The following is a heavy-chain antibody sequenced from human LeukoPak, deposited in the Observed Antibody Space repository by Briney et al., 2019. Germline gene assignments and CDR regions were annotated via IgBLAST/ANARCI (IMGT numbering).Heavy chain of an antibody. D-gene: IGHD1-26*01. J-gene: IGHJ4*02. V-gene: IGHV3-7*01. CDR3: ARDVVGALDY. Sequence: PGGSLRLSCAASGFTFSSYWMAWVRQAPGKGPEWVANIKQDGTTKHYADSVKGRFTISRDNAMNSLYLQMNSLRVEDTAVYYCARDVVGALDYWGQGTLVTVSS. CDR1: GFTFSSYW. CDR2: IKQDGTTK.